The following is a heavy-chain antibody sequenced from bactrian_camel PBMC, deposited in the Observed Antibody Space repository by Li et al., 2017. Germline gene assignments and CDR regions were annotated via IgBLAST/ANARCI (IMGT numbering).Heavy chain of an antibody. CDR2: FFSDGTT. CDR1: DGIDSTKC. V-gene: IGHV3S53*01. D-gene: IGHD5*01. CDR3: AARFQGGFGYGGLCTDVPADFPY. J-gene: IGHJ6*01. Sequence: HVQLVESGGGSVQTGGSLRLSCAASDGIDSTKCMAWIRQAPGKEREGVGTFFSDGTTNYADSVKGRFTSSKDKAKHTLYLQMNSLKPDDTATYYCAARFQGGFGYGGLCTDVPADFPYWGQGTQVTV.